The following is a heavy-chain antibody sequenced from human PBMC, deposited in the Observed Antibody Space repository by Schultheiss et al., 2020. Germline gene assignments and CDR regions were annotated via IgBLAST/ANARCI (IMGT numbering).Heavy chain of an antibody. CDR1: GFTFSSYA. D-gene: IGHD6-19*01. V-gene: IGHV3-30*07. CDR2: ISYDGSNN. Sequence: GGSLRLSCAASGFTFSSYAMHWVRQAPGKGLEWVAVISYDGSNNDYVDSVKGRFTISRDISKNTLYLQMNSLRPDDTADYSCVTLRGGAVAARYYYGIDVWGQGTTVTVSS. CDR3: VTLRGGAVAARYYYGIDV. J-gene: IGHJ6*02.